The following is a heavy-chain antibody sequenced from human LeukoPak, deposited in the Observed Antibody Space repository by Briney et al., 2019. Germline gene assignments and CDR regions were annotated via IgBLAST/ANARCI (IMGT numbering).Heavy chain of an antibody. CDR2: IDPSDSYT. CDR3: ARHIVVVTATGGIDY. CDR1: GYSFTSYW. Sequence: HGESLKISCKGSGYSFTSYWIGWVRQMPGKGLEWMGRIDPSDSYTNYSPSFQGHVTISADKSISTAYLQWSSLKASDTAMYYCARHIVVVTATGGIDYWGQGTLVTVSS. D-gene: IGHD2-21*02. J-gene: IGHJ4*02. V-gene: IGHV5-10-1*01.